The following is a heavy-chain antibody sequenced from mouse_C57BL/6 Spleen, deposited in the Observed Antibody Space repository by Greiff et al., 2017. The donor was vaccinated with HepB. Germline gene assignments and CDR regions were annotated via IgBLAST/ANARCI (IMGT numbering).Heavy chain of an antibody. D-gene: IGHD2-4*01. J-gene: IGHJ3*01. CDR1: GYTFTSYW. CDR2: IYPGNSDT. Sequence: EVQLQQSGTVLARPGASVKMSCKTSGYTFTSYWMHWVKQRPGQGLEWIGAIYPGNSDTSYNQKFKGKAKLTAVTSASTAYMELSSLTNEDSAVYYCTRSPGDYDPAWFAYWGQGTLVTVSA. CDR3: TRSPGDYDPAWFAY. V-gene: IGHV1-5*01.